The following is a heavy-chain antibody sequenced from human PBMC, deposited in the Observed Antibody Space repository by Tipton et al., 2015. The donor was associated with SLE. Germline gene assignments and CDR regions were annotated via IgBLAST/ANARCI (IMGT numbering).Heavy chain of an antibody. J-gene: IGHJ4*02. CDR1: GGSISSGSYY. D-gene: IGHD1-7*01. CDR3: ARVLTGTSTFDY. CDR2: IYTSGST. Sequence: TLSLTCTVSGGSISSGSYYWSWIRQPAGKGLEWIGHIYTSGSTNYNPSLKSRVTISVDTSKNQFSLKLTSVTAADTAVYYCARVLTGTSTFDYWGQGTLVTVSS. V-gene: IGHV4-61*09.